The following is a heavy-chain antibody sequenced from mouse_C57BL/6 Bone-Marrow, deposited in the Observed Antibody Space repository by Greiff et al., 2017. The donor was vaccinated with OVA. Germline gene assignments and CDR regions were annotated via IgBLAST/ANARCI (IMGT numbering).Heavy chain of an antibody. CDR2: IYPRSGNT. J-gene: IGHJ2*01. V-gene: IGHV1-81*01. CDR1: GYTFTSYG. Sequence: VQGVESGAELARPGASVKLSCKASGYTFTSYGISWVKQRTGQGLEWIGEIYPRSGNTYYNEKFKGKATLTADKSSSTAYMELRSLTSEDSAVYYCDKLVRSSEGGDFDYWGQSTTLTVYS. CDR3: DKLVRSSEGGDFDY. D-gene: IGHD1-1*01.